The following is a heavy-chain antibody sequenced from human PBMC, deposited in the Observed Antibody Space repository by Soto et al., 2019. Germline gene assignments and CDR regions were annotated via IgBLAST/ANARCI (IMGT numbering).Heavy chain of an antibody. CDR3: ARPLWRDDYNWGYFDL. Sequence: GGSLRLSCAASGFTFSNYAMSWVRQAPGKGLEWVSAISGSGDSPYYADSVKGRFTISRDNSKNTLYLQMNSLRLEDTAAYYCARPLWRDDYNWGYFDLWGRGTLVTVSS. CDR1: GFTFSNYA. V-gene: IGHV3-23*01. J-gene: IGHJ2*01. D-gene: IGHD4-4*01. CDR2: ISGSGDSP.